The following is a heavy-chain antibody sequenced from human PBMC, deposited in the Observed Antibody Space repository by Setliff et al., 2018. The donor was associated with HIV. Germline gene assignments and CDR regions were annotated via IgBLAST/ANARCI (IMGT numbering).Heavy chain of an antibody. CDR2: FHPSGST. CDR1: GGSFSGYY. J-gene: IGHJ4*02. D-gene: IGHD5-12*01. V-gene: IGHV4-34*01. Sequence: SETLSLTCAVYGGSFSGYYWGWIRQPPGKGLEWIGSFHPSGSTSYNPSLKSRVTISLDTSKNQVSLKLSSVAAADTAVYHCARDRGGGYNNLDYWGQGTLVTVSS. CDR3: ARDRGGGYNNLDY.